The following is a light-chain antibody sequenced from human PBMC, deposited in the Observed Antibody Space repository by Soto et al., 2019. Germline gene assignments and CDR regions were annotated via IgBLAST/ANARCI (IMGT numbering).Light chain of an antibody. J-gene: IGKJ1*01. Sequence: DIQMTQSHSTLSASVGDRVTITCRASQSINNWLAWYQQKPGKAPKLLIYKASNLDIGVPSRFSGSGSGTEFTLTIRSLQPDDFETYYCQQYDTYWTFGQGTKVEIK. V-gene: IGKV1-5*03. CDR2: KAS. CDR3: QQYDTYWT. CDR1: QSINNW.